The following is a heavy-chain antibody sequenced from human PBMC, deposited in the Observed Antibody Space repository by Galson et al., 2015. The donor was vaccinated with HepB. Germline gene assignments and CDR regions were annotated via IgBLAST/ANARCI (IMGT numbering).Heavy chain of an antibody. Sequence: SLRLSCAASGFTFSSYGMHWVRQAPGEGLEWVAVISYDGSNKYYADSVKGRFTISRDNSKNTLYLQMNSLRAEDTAVYYCAKDPHCSGGSCYSTIYWYFDLWGRGTLVTASS. V-gene: IGHV3-30*18. CDR2: ISYDGSNK. CDR1: GFTFSSYG. D-gene: IGHD2-15*01. J-gene: IGHJ2*01. CDR3: AKDPHCSGGSCYSTIYWYFDL.